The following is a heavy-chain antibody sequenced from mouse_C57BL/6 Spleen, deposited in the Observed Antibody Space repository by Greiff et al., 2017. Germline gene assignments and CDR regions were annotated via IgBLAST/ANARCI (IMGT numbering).Heavy chain of an antibody. J-gene: IGHJ2*01. CDR2: ISDGGSYT. D-gene: IGHD2-13*01. V-gene: IGHV5-4*01. Sequence: EVKVVESGGGLVKPGGSLKLSCAASGFTFSSYAMSWVRQTPEKRLEWVATISDGGSYTYYPDNVKGRFTISRDNAKNNLYLQMSHLKSEDTAMYYCARDGDYFAFDYWGQGTTLTVSS. CDR1: GFTFSSYA. CDR3: ARDGDYFAFDY.